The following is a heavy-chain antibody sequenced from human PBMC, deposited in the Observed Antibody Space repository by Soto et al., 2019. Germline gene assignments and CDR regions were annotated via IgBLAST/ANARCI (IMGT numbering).Heavy chain of an antibody. CDR3: ARAGGLGAVAVDY. CDR2: IYHSGST. Sequence: QRPLQESGSGLVKPSQTLSLTCAVSGGAISSGGYSWIWIRQPPGKGLEWIGYIYHSGSTSYNPSITRRVTISVGRSKIQFSLQLSSVTAADTAVYYCARAGGLGAVAVDYWGQGTLVTVSS. V-gene: IGHV4-30-2*01. CDR1: GGAISSGGYS. D-gene: IGHD6-19*01. J-gene: IGHJ4*02.